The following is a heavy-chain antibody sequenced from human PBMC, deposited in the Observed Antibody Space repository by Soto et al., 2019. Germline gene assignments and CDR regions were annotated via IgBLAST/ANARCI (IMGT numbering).Heavy chain of an antibody. CDR1: GVSISSYV. D-gene: IGHD3-10*01. V-gene: IGHV4-59*01. CDR3: ARGGASSRWLDP. Sequence: PLDILSLTCTFSGVSISSYVLSWIRPSPGKGLEWIGYIYYNGNTNYNPSLASRVTISVDTSKNHFSLKLNSVTVADTAVYYCARGGASSRWLDPWGQGTLVNVSS. J-gene: IGHJ5*02. CDR2: IYYNGNT.